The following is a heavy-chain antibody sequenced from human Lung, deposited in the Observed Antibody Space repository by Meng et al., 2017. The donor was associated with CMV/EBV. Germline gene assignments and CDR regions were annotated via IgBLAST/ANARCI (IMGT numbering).Heavy chain of an antibody. CDR2: IYSGGST. CDR1: GFTVSSNY. J-gene: IGHJ6*02. CDR3: ARNNCSSTSCYSLYYYGMDV. V-gene: IGHV3-53*01. D-gene: IGHD2-2*01. Sequence: GESXKISCAASGFTVSSNYMSWVRQAPGKGLEWVSVIYSGGSTYYADSVKGRFTISRDNSKNTLYLQMNSLRAEDMAVYYCARNNCSSTSCYSLYYYGMDVXGHGXTVTVSS.